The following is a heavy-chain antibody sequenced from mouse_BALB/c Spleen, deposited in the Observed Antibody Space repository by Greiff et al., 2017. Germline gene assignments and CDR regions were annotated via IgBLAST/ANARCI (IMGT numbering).Heavy chain of an antibody. D-gene: IGHD2-1*01. V-gene: IGHV5-17*02. CDR2: ISSGSSTI. CDR1: GFTFSSFG. Sequence: DVKLVESGGGLVQPGGSRKLSCAASGFTFSSFGMHWVRQAPEKGLEWVAYISSGSSTIYYADTVKGRFTISRDNPKNTLFLQMTSLRSEDTAMYYCATIYYGNYGYAMDYWGQGTSVTVSS. CDR3: ATIYYGNYGYAMDY. J-gene: IGHJ4*01.